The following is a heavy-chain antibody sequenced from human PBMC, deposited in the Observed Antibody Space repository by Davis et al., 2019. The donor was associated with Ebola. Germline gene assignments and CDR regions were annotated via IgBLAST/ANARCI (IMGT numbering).Heavy chain of an antibody. D-gene: IGHD3-22*01. Sequence: MPSETLSLTCAVSGGSISSSNWWSWVRQPPGKGLEWIGEIYHSGSTNYNPSLKSRVTISVDKSKNQFSLKLSSVTAADTAVYYCARIKRITMIVVVRDDAFDIWGQGTMVTVSS. CDR1: GGSISSSNW. CDR2: IYHSGST. J-gene: IGHJ3*02. V-gene: IGHV4-4*02. CDR3: ARIKRITMIVVVRDDAFDI.